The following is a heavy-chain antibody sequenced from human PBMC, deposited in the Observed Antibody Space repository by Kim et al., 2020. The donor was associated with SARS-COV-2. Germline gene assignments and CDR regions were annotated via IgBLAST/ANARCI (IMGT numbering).Heavy chain of an antibody. J-gene: IGHJ6*02. D-gene: IGHD3-10*01. CDR3: ARVLCYGSYYYGMDV. V-gene: IGHV3-30*01. Sequence: DSVKGRITISRDNSKNTLYLQMNSLRAEDTAVFYCARVLCYGSYYYGMDVWGQGTTVTVSS.